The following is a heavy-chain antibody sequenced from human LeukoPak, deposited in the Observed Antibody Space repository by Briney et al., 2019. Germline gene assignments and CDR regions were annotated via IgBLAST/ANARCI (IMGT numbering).Heavy chain of an antibody. V-gene: IGHV1-69*06. CDR1: GGTFSSYA. J-gene: IGHJ4*02. CDR2: IIPIFGTA. Sequence: SVKVSCKASGGTFSSYAISWVRQAPGQGLEWMGGIIPIFGTANYAQKFQGRVTITADKSTSTAYMELSSLRSEDTAVYYCARGHGYSSLGYFDYWGQGTLVTVSS. CDR3: ARGHGYSSLGYFDY. D-gene: IGHD5-18*01.